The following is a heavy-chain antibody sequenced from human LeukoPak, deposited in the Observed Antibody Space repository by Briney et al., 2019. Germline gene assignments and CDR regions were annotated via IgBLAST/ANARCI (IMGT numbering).Heavy chain of an antibody. Sequence: GASVKVSCKASGYTFTSYAMHWVRQAPGQRLEWMGWINAGNGNTKYSQKFQGRVTITRDTSASTAYMELSSLRSEDTAVYYCARFPSQYSYGLDYYYGMDVWGQGTTVTVSS. CDR2: INAGNGNT. V-gene: IGHV1-3*01. CDR1: GYTFTSYA. J-gene: IGHJ6*02. CDR3: ARFPSQYSYGLDYYYGMDV. D-gene: IGHD5-18*01.